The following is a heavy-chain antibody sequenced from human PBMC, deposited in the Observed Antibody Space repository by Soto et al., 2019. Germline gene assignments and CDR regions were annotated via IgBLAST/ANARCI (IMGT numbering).Heavy chain of an antibody. V-gene: IGHV5-51*01. CDR2: IYPGDSDT. CDR3: ARGYCTTTICDPWFDP. J-gene: IGHJ5*02. CDR1: GYSFTSYW. D-gene: IGHD2-2*01. Sequence: GESLKISCTGVGYSFTSYWIGWVRQMPGKGLEWMGIIYPGDSDTRYSPSFQGQVTISADKSITTAYLQWSSLKASDTAMYYCARGYCTTTICDPWFDPWGQGTLVTVS.